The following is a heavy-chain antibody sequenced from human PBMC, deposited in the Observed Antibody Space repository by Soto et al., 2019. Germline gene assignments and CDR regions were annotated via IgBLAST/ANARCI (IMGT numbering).Heavy chain of an antibody. CDR2: IYPGDSDT. V-gene: IGHV5-51*01. D-gene: IGHD3-22*01. J-gene: IGHJ3*02. CDR3: ARRSDSSGFYAFDI. Sequence: GESLKISCKGSGYTFSSYWIGWVRQMPGKGLEWMGIIYPGDSDTRYSPSFQGQVTISADKSISTAYLQWSSLKASDTAMYYCARRSDSSGFYAFDIWGQGTMVTVSS. CDR1: GYTFSSYW.